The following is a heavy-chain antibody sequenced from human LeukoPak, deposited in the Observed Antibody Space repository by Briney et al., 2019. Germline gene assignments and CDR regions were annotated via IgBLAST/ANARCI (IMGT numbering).Heavy chain of an antibody. CDR1: GFTFSSYE. Sequence: GGSLRLSCAASGFTFSSYEVIWVRQAPGKGLEWVSYMSSSGTTIHYVDSVKGRFRNSRDNAKNTVYLEMDSLRSEDTAVYYCARSLIPLGMDVWGQGTTVTVSS. CDR2: MSSSGTTI. J-gene: IGHJ6*02. CDR3: ARSLIPLGMDV. V-gene: IGHV3-48*03. D-gene: IGHD2-21*01.